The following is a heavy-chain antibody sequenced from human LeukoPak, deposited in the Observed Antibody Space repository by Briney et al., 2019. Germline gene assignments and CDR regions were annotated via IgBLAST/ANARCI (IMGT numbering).Heavy chain of an antibody. V-gene: IGHV3-7*01. CDR1: GFTFSSYE. J-gene: IGHJ4*02. D-gene: IGHD4-23*01. CDR3: ARDYGGSSPFDY. CDR2: IKQDGSEK. Sequence: QPGGSLRLSCAASGFTFSSYEMNWVRQAPGKGLEWVANIKQDGSEKYYVDSVKGRFTISRDNAKNSLYLQMNSLRAEDTAVYYCARDYGGSSPFDYWGQGTLVTVSS.